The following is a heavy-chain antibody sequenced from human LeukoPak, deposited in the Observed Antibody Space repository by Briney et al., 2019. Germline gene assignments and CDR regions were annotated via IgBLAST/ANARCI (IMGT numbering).Heavy chain of an antibody. CDR1: GFTFSSYA. V-gene: IGHV3-23*01. CDR2: ISVSDGST. J-gene: IGHJ6*01. Sequence: TGGSLRLSCAASGFTFSSYAMSWGRRGPGKGLGWVSAISVSDGSTYYADSVKGRFTISRDNSKNTLYLQMNSLRAEDTAVSYCAKDRDNYDILTDDYYYGMYGWGQGSTVTVSS. D-gene: IGHD3-9*01. CDR3: AKDRDNYDILTDDYYYGMYG.